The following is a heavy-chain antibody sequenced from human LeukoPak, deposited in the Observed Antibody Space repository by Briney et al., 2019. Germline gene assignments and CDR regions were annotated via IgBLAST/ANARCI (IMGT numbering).Heavy chain of an antibody. CDR3: ARDGTGCSSTSCYYYYGMDV. J-gene: IGHJ6*02. Sequence: GGSLRLSCAASGFTFSSYRMNWVRQAPGKGLEWVSSISSSSSYIYYAGSVKGRFTISRDNAKNSLYLQMNSLRAEDTAVYYCARDGTGCSSTSCYYYYGMDVWGQGTTVTVSS. V-gene: IGHV3-21*01. D-gene: IGHD2-2*01. CDR2: ISSSSSYI. CDR1: GFTFSSYR.